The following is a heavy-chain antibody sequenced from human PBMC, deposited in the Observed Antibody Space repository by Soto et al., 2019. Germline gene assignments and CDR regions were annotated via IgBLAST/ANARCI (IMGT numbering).Heavy chain of an antibody. D-gene: IGHD2-15*01. J-gene: IGHJ4*02. CDR1: GGSISSGDYS. V-gene: IGHV4-30-2*01. CDR3: ARSIALVRQYFDS. CDR2: ISPSGTT. Sequence: QLQLQESGSGLVKPSRTLSLTCIVSGGSISSGDYSWNWIRQPPGKGLQWIGYISPSGTTYYNPSLKSRVTISLDRSKNHFSLTLSSVTAADTAVYYCARSIALVRQYFDSWGQGTLVTVSS.